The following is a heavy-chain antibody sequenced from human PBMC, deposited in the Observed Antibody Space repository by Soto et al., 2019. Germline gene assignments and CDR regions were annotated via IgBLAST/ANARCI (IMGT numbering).Heavy chain of an antibody. V-gene: IGHV4-31*03. CDR3: ARDGFHPYYYGSYYGMDV. J-gene: IGHJ6*02. CDR2: IYYSGST. Sequence: QVQLQESGPGLVKPSQTLSLTCTVSGGSLSSGGYYWSWIRQHPGKGLEWLGYIYYSGSTYYNPSLKSRVTISVDTSKNQFSLKLSSVTAADTAVYYCARDGFHPYYYGSYYGMDVWGQGTTVTVSS. CDR1: GGSLSSGGYY. D-gene: IGHD3-10*01.